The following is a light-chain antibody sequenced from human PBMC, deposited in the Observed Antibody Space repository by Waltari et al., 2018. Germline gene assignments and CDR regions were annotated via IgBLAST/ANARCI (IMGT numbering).Light chain of an antibody. Sequence: QSALTQPPSASGSPRQSVTISCTGTSSDVGGYQYVSWYQQHPGKAPKLMIYEVSKRPSGFPDRFSGSKSGNTASLTVSGLQAEDEADYYCSSYAGSHNLVFGGGTKLTVL. CDR2: EVS. CDR1: SSDVGGYQY. J-gene: IGLJ3*02. V-gene: IGLV2-8*01. CDR3: SSYAGSHNLV.